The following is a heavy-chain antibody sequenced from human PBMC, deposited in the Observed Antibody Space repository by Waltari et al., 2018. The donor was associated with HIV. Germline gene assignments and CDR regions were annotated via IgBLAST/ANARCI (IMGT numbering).Heavy chain of an antibody. CDR2: ISSGSTYI. CDR1: GFFFSTFS. Sequence: DVQLVESGGGLVKPGGSLRLSCAASGFFFSTFSMNWVRQAPGKGLEWVSSISSGSTYIYYADSVTGRFTISRDNAKNSVYLQVNSLTAEDTAVYYCARQELGSGVIDFWGQGTLVTVSS. J-gene: IGHJ4*02. V-gene: IGHV3-21*01. CDR3: ARQELGSGVIDF. D-gene: IGHD3-10*02.